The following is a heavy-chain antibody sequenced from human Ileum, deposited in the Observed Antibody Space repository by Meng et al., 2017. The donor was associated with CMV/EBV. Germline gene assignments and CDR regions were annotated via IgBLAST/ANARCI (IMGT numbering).Heavy chain of an antibody. V-gene: IGHV3-30*03. CDR1: GFTFGRSD. D-gene: IGHD2-15*01. CDR2: ISQFGDKK. CDR3: ARDLVVGVPDHLDF. J-gene: IGHJ4*02. Sequence: ASGFTFGRSDMHWVRQAPGKGLEWVAVISQFGDKKIYADAVKGRFTISRDNSKNTLYLQMDSLRVDDTAVYYCARDLVVGVPDHLDFWGQGTLVTVSS.